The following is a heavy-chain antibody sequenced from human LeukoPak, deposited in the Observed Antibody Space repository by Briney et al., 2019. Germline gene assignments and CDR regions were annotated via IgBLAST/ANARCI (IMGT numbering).Heavy chain of an antibody. D-gene: IGHD2-15*01. Sequence: SVKVSCKASGGTFSSYAISWVRQAPGQGLEWMGGIIPVFGTANYAQKFQGRVTITADESTSTAYMELSSLRSEDTAVYYCARADLTDCSGGSCYPRFDYWGQGTLVTVSS. CDR3: ARADLTDCSGGSCYPRFDY. CDR2: IIPVFGTA. V-gene: IGHV1-69*13. J-gene: IGHJ4*02. CDR1: GGTFSSYA.